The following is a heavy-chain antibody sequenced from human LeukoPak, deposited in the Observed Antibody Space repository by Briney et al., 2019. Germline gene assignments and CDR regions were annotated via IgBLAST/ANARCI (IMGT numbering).Heavy chain of an antibody. Sequence: PGGSLRLSCAASGFTFSSYGMSWGRQAPGKGLEWVSGISAGGSNTYYADSVMGRFTISRDNSKNTLYLQMNGLRAEDTAVYYCARGGSYLSAFDIWGQGTMVTVSS. D-gene: IGHD1-26*01. CDR1: GFTFSSYG. J-gene: IGHJ3*02. CDR3: ARGGSYLSAFDI. CDR2: ISAGGSNT. V-gene: IGHV3-23*01.